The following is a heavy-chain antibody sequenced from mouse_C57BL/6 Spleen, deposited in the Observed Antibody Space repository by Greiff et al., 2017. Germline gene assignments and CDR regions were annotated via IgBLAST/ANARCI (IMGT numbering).Heavy chain of an antibody. V-gene: IGHV6-3*01. J-gene: IGHJ3*01. Sequence: EVQLVESGGGLVQPGGSMKLSCVASGFTFSNYWMNWVRQSPEKGLEWVAQIRLKSDNYATHYAESVKGRFTISRDDSKSSVYLQMNNLRAEDTGIYYCTGGPPFDGYFSWFAYWGQGTLVTVSA. CDR1: GFTFSNYW. CDR2: IRLKSDNYAT. D-gene: IGHD2-3*01. CDR3: TGGPPFDGYFSWFAY.